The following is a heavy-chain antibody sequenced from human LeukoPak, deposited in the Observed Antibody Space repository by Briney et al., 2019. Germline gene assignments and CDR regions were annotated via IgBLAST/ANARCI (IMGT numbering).Heavy chain of an antibody. CDR1: GYTFTNYG. CDR3: ARDGVYSSGWYTLGPSYYYYMDV. Sequence: ASVKVSCKASGYTFTNYGISWVRQAPGQALEWMGWISASNANTNYAQKHRRRVTMTTDTSTRTAYMALRSLRSDDTAVYYCARDGVYSSGWYTLGPSYYYYMDVWGKGTTVTVSS. CDR2: ISASNANT. V-gene: IGHV1-18*01. D-gene: IGHD6-19*01. J-gene: IGHJ6*03.